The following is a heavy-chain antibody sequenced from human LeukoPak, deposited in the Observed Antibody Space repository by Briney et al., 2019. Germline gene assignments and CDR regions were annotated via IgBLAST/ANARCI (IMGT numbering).Heavy chain of an antibody. CDR3: AEVDYGDYGMDV. CDR1: GFTFSSYA. CDR2: ISGSGGST. D-gene: IGHD4-17*01. Sequence: GGSLRLSCAASGFTFSSYAMSWVRQAPGKGLEWVSAISGSGGSTYYADSVKGRFTISRDNSKNTLYLQMNSLRAEDTAVYYCAEVDYGDYGMDVWGKGTTVTVSS. J-gene: IGHJ6*04. V-gene: IGHV3-23*01.